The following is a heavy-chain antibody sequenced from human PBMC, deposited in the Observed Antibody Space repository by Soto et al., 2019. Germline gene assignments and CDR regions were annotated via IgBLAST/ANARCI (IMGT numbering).Heavy chain of an antibody. V-gene: IGHV3-9*01. Sequence: GGSLRLSCAASGFTFDDYAMHWVRQAPGKGLEWVSGISWNSGSIGYADSVKGRFTISRDNAKNSLYLQMNSLRAEDTALYYCAKDDNYDSSGLHWGQGTLVTVSS. CDR2: ISWNSGSI. J-gene: IGHJ1*01. CDR1: GFTFDDYA. CDR3: AKDDNYDSSGLH. D-gene: IGHD3-22*01.